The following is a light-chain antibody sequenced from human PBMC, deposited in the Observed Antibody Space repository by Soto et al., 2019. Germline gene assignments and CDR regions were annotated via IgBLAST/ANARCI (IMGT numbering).Light chain of an antibody. CDR3: QQGYSISWT. CDR2: GAS. V-gene: IGKV1-39*01. J-gene: IGKJ1*01. Sequence: DIQITHSPSSLSASVGDRVTITCRASQSISSYLNWYQQRPGKAPKVLIYGASTLQSGVPSRFSGSGSGTEFTLTISSLQPEDFATYYCQQGYSISWTFGQGTKVDIK. CDR1: QSISSY.